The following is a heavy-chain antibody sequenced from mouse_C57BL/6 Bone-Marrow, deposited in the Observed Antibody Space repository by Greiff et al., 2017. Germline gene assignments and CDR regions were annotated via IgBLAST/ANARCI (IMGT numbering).Heavy chain of an antibody. Sequence: VHVKQSGPVLVKPGASVKMSCKASGYTFTDYYMNWVKQSHGKSLEWIGVINPYNGGTSYNQKFKGKATLTVDKSSSTAYMELNSLTSEDSAVYYCAREGILRLDYWGQGTTLTVSS. CDR3: AREGILRLDY. D-gene: IGHD1-1*01. V-gene: IGHV1-19*01. CDR1: GYTFTDYY. CDR2: INPYNGGT. J-gene: IGHJ2*01.